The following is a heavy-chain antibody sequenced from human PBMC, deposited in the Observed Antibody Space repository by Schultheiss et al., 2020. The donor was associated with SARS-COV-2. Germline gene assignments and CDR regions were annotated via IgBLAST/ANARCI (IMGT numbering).Heavy chain of an antibody. V-gene: IGHV3-23*01. CDR1: GFTVSSNY. Sequence: GGSLRLSCAASGFTVSSNYMSWVRQAPGKGLEWVSAISGSCGSTYYADSVKGRFTISRDNSKNTLYLQMNSLRAEDTAVYYCARAGYYYYYGMDVWGQGTTVTVSS. CDR2: ISGSCGST. J-gene: IGHJ6*02. CDR3: ARAGYYYYYGMDV.